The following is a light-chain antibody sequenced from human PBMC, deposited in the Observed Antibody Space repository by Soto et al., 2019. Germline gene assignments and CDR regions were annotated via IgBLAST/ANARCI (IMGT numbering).Light chain of an antibody. J-gene: IGLJ1*01. Sequence: QSALTQPASVSGSPGQSITISCTGTSSDVGGYNSVSWYQQHPGKAPKLMIYNVSNRPSVISDRFSGSRSGNTASLNISGLQAEDEAYYHCSSYTSSSTDVFGTGTKLTVL. CDR1: SSDVGGYNS. CDR2: NVS. V-gene: IGLV2-14*03. CDR3: SSYTSSSTDV.